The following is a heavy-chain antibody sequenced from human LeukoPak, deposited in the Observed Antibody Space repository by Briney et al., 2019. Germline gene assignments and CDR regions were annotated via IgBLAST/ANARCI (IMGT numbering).Heavy chain of an antibody. Sequence: PGGSLRLSCAASGFTFSSYGMHWVRQAPGKGLEWVAFIWYDGSKISYADSVKGRFTISRDNSENTLYLQMNSLRAADTAVYYCARDGSGYDYVEFDYWGQGTLVTVSS. CDR1: GFTFSSYG. J-gene: IGHJ4*02. V-gene: IGHV3-30*02. D-gene: IGHD5-12*01. CDR2: IWYDGSKI. CDR3: ARDGSGYDYVEFDY.